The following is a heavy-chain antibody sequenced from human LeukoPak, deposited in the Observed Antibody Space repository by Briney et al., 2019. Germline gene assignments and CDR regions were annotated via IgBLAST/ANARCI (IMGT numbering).Heavy chain of an antibody. J-gene: IGHJ4*02. CDR2: IYYSGST. CDR3: ASERAGGSSWYDY. Sequence: SETLSLTCTVSGGSISSSSYYWGWIRQPPGKGLEWIGSIYYSGSTYYNPSLKSRVTISVDASKNQFSLKLSSVTAADTAVYYCASERAGGSSWYDYWGQGTLVTVSS. D-gene: IGHD6-13*01. CDR1: GGSISSSSYY. V-gene: IGHV4-39*07.